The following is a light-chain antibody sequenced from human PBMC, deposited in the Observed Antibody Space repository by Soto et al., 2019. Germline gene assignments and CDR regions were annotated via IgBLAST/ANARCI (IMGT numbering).Light chain of an antibody. V-gene: IGLV2-8*01. CDR2: EVT. Sequence: QSALTQPPSASGSPGQSVTISCTGTSSDIGTYDYVSWYQQHPGKVPKLMIYEVTQRPSGVPDRFSGSKSGNTASLTVSGLQVEDEADYYCSSYAGSSIHLIFGGGTKVTVL. J-gene: IGLJ2*01. CDR3: SSYAGSSIHLI. CDR1: SSDIGTYDY.